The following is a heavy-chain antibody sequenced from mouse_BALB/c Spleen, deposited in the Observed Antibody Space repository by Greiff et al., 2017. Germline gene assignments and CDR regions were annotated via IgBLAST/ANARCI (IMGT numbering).Heavy chain of an antibody. J-gene: IGHJ1*01. D-gene: IGHD6-1*01. Sequence: VQLQQSGAELVRPGASVTLSCKASGYTFTDYEMHWVKQTPVHGLEWIGAIDPETGGTAYNQKFKGKATLTADKSSSTAYMELRSLTSEDSAVYYCTGPFNPYWYFDVWGAGTTVTVSS. CDR2: IDPETGGT. CDR1: GYTFTDYE. V-gene: IGHV1-15*01. CDR3: TGPFNPYWYFDV.